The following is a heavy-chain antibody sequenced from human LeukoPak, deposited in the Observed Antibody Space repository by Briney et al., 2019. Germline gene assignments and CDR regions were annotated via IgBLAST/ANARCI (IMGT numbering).Heavy chain of an antibody. Sequence: GGSLKISCAASGFTFSGSAMHWVRQASGKGLEWVGRIRRKANSYATAYAASVKGRFTISRDDSKNTAYLQMNSLKTEDTAVYYCTSRVPNYFSSTSCHPGAFDIWGQGTMVTVSS. CDR2: IRRKANSYAT. CDR3: TSRVPNYFSSTSCHPGAFDI. V-gene: IGHV3-73*01. J-gene: IGHJ3*02. CDR1: GFTFSGSA. D-gene: IGHD2-2*01.